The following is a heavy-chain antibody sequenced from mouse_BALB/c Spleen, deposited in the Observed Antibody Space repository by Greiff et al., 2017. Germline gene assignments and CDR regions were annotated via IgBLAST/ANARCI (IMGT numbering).Heavy chain of an antibody. CDR3: VYGDDGSGAMDY. D-gene: IGHD2-2*01. J-gene: IGHJ4*01. Sequence: QVQLKESGPGLVAPSQSLSITCTVSGFSLTSYDISWIRQPPGKGLEWLGVIWTGGGTNYNSAFMSRLSISKDNSKSQVFLKMNSLQTDDTAIYCCVYGDDGSGAMDYWGQGTSVTVSA. CDR2: IWTGGGT. V-gene: IGHV2-9-2*01. CDR1: GFSLTSYD.